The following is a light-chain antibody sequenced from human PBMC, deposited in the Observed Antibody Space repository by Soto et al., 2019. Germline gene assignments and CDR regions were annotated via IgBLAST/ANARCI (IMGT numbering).Light chain of an antibody. Sequence: EIVLTQSPGALSLSPGERATLSCRASQSVTSSYLAWYQQKPGQAPRLLIYGASIRATGVPGRFSGSRSGTDFTLTITTLEPEDFAVYYCQQYGTSPLMYTFGQGTKLSIK. J-gene: IGKJ2*01. CDR3: QQYGTSPLMYT. CDR2: GAS. V-gene: IGKV3-20*01. CDR1: QSVTSSY.